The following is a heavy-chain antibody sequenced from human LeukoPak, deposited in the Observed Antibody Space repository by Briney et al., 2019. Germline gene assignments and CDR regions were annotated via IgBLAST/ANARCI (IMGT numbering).Heavy chain of an antibody. V-gene: IGHV4-59*08. CDR1: GGSISSYY. CDR2: IYYSGST. D-gene: IGHD3-10*01. Sequence: SETLSLTCTVSGGSISSYYWSWIRQPPGKGLEWIGYIYYSGSTNYNPSLKSRVTISVDTSKNQFSLKLSSVTAADTAVYYCAGSVWFGITSNAFDIWGQGTMVTVSS. CDR3: AGSVWFGITSNAFDI. J-gene: IGHJ3*02.